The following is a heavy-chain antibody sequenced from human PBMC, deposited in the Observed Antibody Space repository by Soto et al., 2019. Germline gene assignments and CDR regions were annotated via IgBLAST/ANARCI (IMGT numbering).Heavy chain of an antibody. J-gene: IGHJ4*02. V-gene: IGHV3-23*01. Sequence: EVQLLESGGGLIQRGGSLRLSCAASGFTFSSNDMSWVRQAPGKGLEWVSGISGSGAVNFYAESVRGRFTISRDIFKNILYLQMNGLRPDDTAVSYCAKRMGPQDYWGQGTLVTVSS. D-gene: IGHD2-15*01. CDR2: ISGSGAVN. CDR1: GFTFSSND. CDR3: AKRMGPQDY.